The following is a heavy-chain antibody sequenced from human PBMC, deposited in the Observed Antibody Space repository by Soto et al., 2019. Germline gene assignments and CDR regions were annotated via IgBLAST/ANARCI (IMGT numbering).Heavy chain of an antibody. J-gene: IGHJ5*02. CDR1: GGTFSSYA. CDR3: ARTASSDYDFWSGYPFDP. D-gene: IGHD3-3*01. V-gene: IGHV1-69*13. Sequence: GASVKVSCKAFGGTFSSYAISWVRQAPGQGLEWMGGIIPIFGTANYAQKFQGRVTITADESTSTAYMELSSLRSEDTAVYYCARTASSDYDFWSGYPFDPWGQGTLVTVSS. CDR2: IIPIFGTA.